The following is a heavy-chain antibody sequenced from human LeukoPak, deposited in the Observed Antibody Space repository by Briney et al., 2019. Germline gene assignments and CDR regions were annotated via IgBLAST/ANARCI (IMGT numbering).Heavy chain of an antibody. J-gene: IGHJ3*02. D-gene: IGHD3-22*01. Sequence: GGSLRLSCAASGFTFSSYTMNWVSQAPGKGLEWVSTISSSSSYIYYGDSVKGRFTISRDNAKNSLYLQMNSLRAEDTAVYYCARAPYDSPGYETPLAFDIWGQGTMVTVSS. CDR3: ARAPYDSPGYETPLAFDI. CDR1: GFTFSSYT. V-gene: IGHV3-21*01. CDR2: ISSSSSYI.